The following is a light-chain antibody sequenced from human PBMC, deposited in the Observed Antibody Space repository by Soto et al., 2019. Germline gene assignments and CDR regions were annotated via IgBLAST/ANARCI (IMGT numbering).Light chain of an antibody. Sequence: QSVLTQPPSASGTPGQRVTISCSGSSSNIGSNLVNWYQQLPGRTPKLLIYSNKQRPSGVPDRFSGSKSGTSASLAISGLQSEDEAHYYCAGWDERMDGSVLFGGGTKVTVL. CDR2: SNK. CDR3: AGWDERMDGSVL. CDR1: SSNIGSNL. J-gene: IGLJ2*01. V-gene: IGLV1-44*01.